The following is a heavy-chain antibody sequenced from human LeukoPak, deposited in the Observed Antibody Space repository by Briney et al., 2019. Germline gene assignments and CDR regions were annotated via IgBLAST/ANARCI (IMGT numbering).Heavy chain of an antibody. J-gene: IGHJ4*02. CDR2: INPNSGGT. CDR1: GYTFTGYY. CDR3: ARELDQLLWAFDY. D-gene: IGHD2-2*01. Sequence: ASVKVSCRASGYTFTGYYMHWVRQAPGQGLEWMGWINPNSGGTNYAQKFQGRVTMTRDTSISTAYMELSRLRSDDTAVYYCARELDQLLWAFDYWGQGTLVTVSS. V-gene: IGHV1-2*02.